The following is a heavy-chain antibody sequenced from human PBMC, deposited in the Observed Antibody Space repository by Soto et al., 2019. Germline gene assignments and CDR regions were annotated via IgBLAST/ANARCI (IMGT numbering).Heavy chain of an antibody. D-gene: IGHD3-22*01. CDR1: GFTFSDYY. CDR3: ARVVGAYDSSGYYLAHSDY. Sequence: GGSLRLSCAASGFTFSDYYMSWIRQAPGKGLEWVSYISSSSSYTNYADSVKGRFTISRDNAKNSLYLQMNSLRAEDTAVYYCARVVGAYDSSGYYLAHSDYWGQGTLVTVSS. CDR2: ISSSSSYT. J-gene: IGHJ4*02. V-gene: IGHV3-11*06.